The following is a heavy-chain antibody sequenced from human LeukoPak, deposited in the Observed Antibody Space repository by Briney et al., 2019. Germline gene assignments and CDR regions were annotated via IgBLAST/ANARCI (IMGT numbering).Heavy chain of an antibody. CDR2: SRNEGHSYST. D-gene: IGHD3-10*01. CDR1: GFTFSGSA. J-gene: IGHJ4*02. V-gene: IGHV3-73*01. CDR3: VALLRGIGY. Sequence: GGSLRLSCAASGFTFSGSAMHWVRQASGKGLEWIGRSRNEGHSYSTDFAASVRGRASLSRDHSRNSLYLQINSLRTDDTAVYYCVALLRGIGYWGQGTLVTVSS.